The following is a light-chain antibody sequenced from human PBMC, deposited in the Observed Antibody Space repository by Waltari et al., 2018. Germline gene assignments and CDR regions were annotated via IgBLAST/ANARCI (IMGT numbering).Light chain of an antibody. V-gene: IGLV4-69*01. J-gene: IGLJ3*02. CDR2: VNSDGSN. CDR3: QTGGHGTWV. CDR1: SGHTSNI. Sequence: QLVLTQSPSASASLGASVKLTCTLSSGHTSNIVAWLQQQPEKGPRYLMKVNSDGSNSKGDEIPARFSGSSSGAERYLTISSLQSEDEADYYCQTGGHGTWVFGGGTKLTVL.